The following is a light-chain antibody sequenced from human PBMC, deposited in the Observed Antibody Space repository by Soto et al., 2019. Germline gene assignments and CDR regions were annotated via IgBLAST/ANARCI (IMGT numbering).Light chain of an antibody. V-gene: IGKV1-39*01. CDR1: QSISNY. CDR2: AAS. CDR3: QQSFSPLWT. Sequence: DIQMTQSPSSLSASVGDRVTITCRASQSISNYLNWYQQKPGKAPKLLIYAASSMQSGVRSGFSGSGSDTNFSLTISSLQPDDSATYYRQQSFSPLWTFGQGTKVEV. J-gene: IGKJ1*01.